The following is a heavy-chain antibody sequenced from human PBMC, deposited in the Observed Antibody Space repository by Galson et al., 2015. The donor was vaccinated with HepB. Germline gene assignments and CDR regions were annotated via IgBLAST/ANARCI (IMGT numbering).Heavy chain of an antibody. CDR3: ASFYCGGDCWYDAFDI. Sequence: ETLSLTCAVYGGSFSGYYWSWIRQPPGKGLEWIGEINHSGSTNYNPSLKSRVTISVDTSKNQFSLKLSSVTAADTAVYYCASFYCGGDCWYDAFDIWGQGTMVTVSS. V-gene: IGHV4-34*01. CDR1: GGSFSGYY. CDR2: INHSGST. J-gene: IGHJ3*02. D-gene: IGHD2-21*01.